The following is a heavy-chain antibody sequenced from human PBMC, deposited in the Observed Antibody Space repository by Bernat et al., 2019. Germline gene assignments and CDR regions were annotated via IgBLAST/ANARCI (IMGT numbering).Heavy chain of an antibody. CDR2: ISYDGSNK. CDR3: YYVILAGWDYYYDYYMDV. V-gene: IGHV3-30*01. J-gene: IGHJ6*03. Sequence: QVQLVESGGGVVQPGRSLRLSCAASGFTFSSYAMHWVRQAPGKGLEWVAVISYDGSNKYYADSVKGRFTISRDNSKNTLYLQMNSLRAEDTAVYYWYYVILAGWDYYYDYYMDVWGKGTTVTVSS. CDR1: GFTFSSYA. D-gene: IGHD3-9*01.